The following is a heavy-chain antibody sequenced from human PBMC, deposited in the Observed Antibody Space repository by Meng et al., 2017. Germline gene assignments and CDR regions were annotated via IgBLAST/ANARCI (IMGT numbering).Heavy chain of an antibody. CDR2: ICPGDSDT. V-gene: IGHV5-51*01. D-gene: IGHD3-16*02. CDR1: GYSFTSYW. Sequence: GESLKISCKGSGYSFTSYWIGWVRQMPGKGLEWMGIICPGDSDTRYSPSFQGQVTISADKSISTAYLQWSSLKASDTAMYYCARRRSYVWGSYRYFAFDIWGQGTMVTVSS. CDR3: ARRRSYVWGSYRYFAFDI. J-gene: IGHJ3*02.